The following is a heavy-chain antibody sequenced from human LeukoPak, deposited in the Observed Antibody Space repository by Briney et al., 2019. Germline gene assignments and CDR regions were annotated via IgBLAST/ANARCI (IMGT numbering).Heavy chain of an antibody. J-gene: IGHJ3*02. D-gene: IGHD4-17*01. CDR3: ARDLSYGDYDQDI. CDR2: ISYDGSNK. CDR1: GFTFSSYA. Sequence: GGSLRLSCAASGFTFSSYAMHWVRQAPGKGLEWVAVISYDGSNKYYADSVKGRFTISRDNSKNTLYLQMNSLRAEDTAVYYCARDLSYGDYDQDIWGQGTMVTVSS. V-gene: IGHV3-30-3*01.